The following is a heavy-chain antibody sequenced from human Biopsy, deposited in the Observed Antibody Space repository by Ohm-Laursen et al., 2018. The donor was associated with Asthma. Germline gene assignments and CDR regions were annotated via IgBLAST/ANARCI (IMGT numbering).Heavy chain of an antibody. J-gene: IGHJ4*02. D-gene: IGHD2-2*01. CDR1: GFTFSSYS. CDR3: ARDGTDMNEAMPKDY. Sequence: LRLSCTASGFTFSSYSMNWVRQAPGKGLEWVSSISSSSSYIYYADSVKGRFTISRDNAKNSLYLQMNSLRAEDTAVYYCARDGTDMNEAMPKDYWGQGTLVTVSS. V-gene: IGHV3-21*01. CDR2: ISSSSSYI.